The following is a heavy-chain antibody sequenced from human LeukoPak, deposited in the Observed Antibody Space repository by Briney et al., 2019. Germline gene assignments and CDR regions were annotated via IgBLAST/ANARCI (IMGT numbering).Heavy chain of an antibody. D-gene: IGHD4-17*01. CDR2: ISWNSGSI. CDR1: GFTFDDYA. Sequence: GRSLRLSCAASGFTFDDYAMHWVRQAPGKGLEWVSGISWNSGSIGYADSVKGRFTISRDNAKNSLYLQMNSLRAEDTALYHCAKDKWPTGDSNAFDIWGQGTMVTVSS. J-gene: IGHJ3*02. CDR3: AKDKWPTGDSNAFDI. V-gene: IGHV3-9*01.